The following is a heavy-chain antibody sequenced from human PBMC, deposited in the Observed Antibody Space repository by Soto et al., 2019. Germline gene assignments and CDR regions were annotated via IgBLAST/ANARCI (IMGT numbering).Heavy chain of an antibody. J-gene: IGHJ4*02. Sequence: QVQLQESGPGLVKPSETLSLTCTVSGGSISSYYWSWIRQPPGKGLEWIGYIYYSGSTNYNPSLXSXVXIXXDTSKIQFSLKRSSVTAADTAVHYCASLWGWFGDYWGQGTLVTVSS. CDR3: ASLWGWFGDY. V-gene: IGHV4-59*08. D-gene: IGHD3-10*01. CDR2: IYYSGST. CDR1: GGSISSYY.